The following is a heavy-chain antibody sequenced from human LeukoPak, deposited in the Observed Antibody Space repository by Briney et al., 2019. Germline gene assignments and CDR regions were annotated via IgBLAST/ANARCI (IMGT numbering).Heavy chain of an antibody. Sequence: PGGSLRLSCAASGFTFSSYGMHWVRQAPGKGLEWVAFIRYDGSNKYYADSVKGRFTISRDNSKNTLYLQMNSLRAEDTAVYYCAKDPGLKKYSSSSGWFDPWGQGTLVTVSS. CDR2: IRYDGSNK. J-gene: IGHJ5*02. CDR1: GFTFSSYG. CDR3: AKDPGLKKYSSSSGWFDP. V-gene: IGHV3-30*02. D-gene: IGHD6-6*01.